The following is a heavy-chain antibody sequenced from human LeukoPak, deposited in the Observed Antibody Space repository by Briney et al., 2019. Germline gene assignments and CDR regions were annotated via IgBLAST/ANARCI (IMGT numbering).Heavy chain of an antibody. Sequence: GGSLRLSCVASGFTFKSYGMTWVRXVPGKXXEXLSSITGAGTSTKYADSVNGRFTISRDNSKNTLSLQMTGLRAEDTAVYYCARKVAVAMDLDYWGQGTLVTVSS. D-gene: IGHD5-18*01. CDR3: ARKVAVAMDLDY. J-gene: IGHJ4*02. CDR2: ITGAGTST. V-gene: IGHV3-23*01. CDR1: GFTFKSYG.